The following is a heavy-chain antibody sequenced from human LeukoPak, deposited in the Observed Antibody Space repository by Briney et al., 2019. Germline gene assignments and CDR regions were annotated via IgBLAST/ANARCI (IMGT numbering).Heavy chain of an antibody. Sequence: RGGALRLSSAASGFTFTKYAMRWGRQARGKGVEWVSAISGSGVRTYYAASVRGPFTISRDNSKSTVYVQMSSLRAEDTAVYFCVVVSYCAVDCYDYWGQGTLVTVSS. D-gene: IGHD2-21*01. CDR2: ISGSGVRT. V-gene: IGHV3-23*01. CDR1: GFTFTKYA. CDR3: VVVSYCAVDCYDY. J-gene: IGHJ4*02.